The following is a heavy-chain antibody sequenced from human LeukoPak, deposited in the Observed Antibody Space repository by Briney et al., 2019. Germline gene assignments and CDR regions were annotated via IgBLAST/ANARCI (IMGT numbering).Heavy chain of an antibody. CDR3: AKVPPYDYGDYVNEVNAFDI. J-gene: IGHJ3*02. V-gene: IGHV3-30*18. CDR2: ISYDGSNK. Sequence: PGRSLRLSCAASGFTFSSYGMHWVRQAPGKGLEWVAVISYDGSNKYYADSVKGRFTISRDNSKNTLYLQMNGLRAEDTAVYYCAKVPPYDYGDYVNEVNAFDIWGQGTMVTVSS. CDR1: GFTFSSYG. D-gene: IGHD4-17*01.